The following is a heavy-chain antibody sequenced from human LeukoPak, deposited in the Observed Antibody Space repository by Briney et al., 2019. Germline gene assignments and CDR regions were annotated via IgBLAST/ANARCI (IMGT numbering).Heavy chain of an antibody. D-gene: IGHD6-19*01. CDR2: INHSGST. CDR1: GGSFSGYY. V-gene: IGHV4-34*01. J-gene: IGHJ5*02. Sequence: PSETLSLTCAVYGGSFSGYYWSWIRQPPGKGLEWIGEINHSGSTNYNPSLKSRVTISVDTSKNQFSLKLSSVTAADTAVYYCANSIAVAVFAFDHWGQGTLVTVSS. CDR3: ANSIAVAVFAFDH.